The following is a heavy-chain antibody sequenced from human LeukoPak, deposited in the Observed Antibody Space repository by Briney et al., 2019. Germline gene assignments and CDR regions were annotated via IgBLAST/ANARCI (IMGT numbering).Heavy chain of an antibody. CDR1: GGSISSYY. Sequence: SETLSLTCTVSGGSISSYYWSWIRQPPGKGLEWIGYIYYSGSTNYNPSLKSRVTISVDTSKNQFSLKLSSVTAADTALYYCARHYTANWFDPWGQGTLVTVSS. CDR2: IYYSGST. V-gene: IGHV4-59*08. CDR3: ARHYTANWFDP. J-gene: IGHJ5*02. D-gene: IGHD3-16*01.